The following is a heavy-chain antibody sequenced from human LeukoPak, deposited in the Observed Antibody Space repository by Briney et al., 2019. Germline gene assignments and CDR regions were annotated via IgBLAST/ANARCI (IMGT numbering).Heavy chain of an antibody. J-gene: IGHJ3*02. V-gene: IGHV1-3*01. CDR2: INAGNGNT. CDR1: GYTFTSYG. CDR3: ARDDQGYCSSTSCSQGAFDI. D-gene: IGHD2-2*01. Sequence: ASVKVSCKASGYTFTSYGISWVRQAPGQRLEWMGWINAGNGNTKYSQKFQGRVTITRDTSASTAYMELSSLRSEDTAVYYCARDDQGYCSSTSCSQGAFDIWGQGTMVTVSS.